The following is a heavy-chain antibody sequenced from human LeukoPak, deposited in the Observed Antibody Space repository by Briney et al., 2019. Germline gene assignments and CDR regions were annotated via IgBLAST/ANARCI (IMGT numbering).Heavy chain of an antibody. CDR3: ARERDGRFFDY. D-gene: IGHD5-24*01. J-gene: IGHJ4*02. V-gene: IGHV3-7*01. CDR1: GLAFRSFW. Sequence: PGGSLRLSCAVSGLAFRSFWMSWVRQAPGKGLEWVANINQDGSEKYFVDSVKGRFTISRDNSKNSLHLQMNTLRAEDTVVYYCARERDGRFFDYWGQGTLVTVSS. CDR2: INQDGSEK.